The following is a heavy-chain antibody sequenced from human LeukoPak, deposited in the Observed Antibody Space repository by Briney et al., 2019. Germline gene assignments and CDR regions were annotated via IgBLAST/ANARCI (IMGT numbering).Heavy chain of an antibody. CDR3: ARESYDFWSGYFRRHGNWFDP. CDR2: INSDGSST. D-gene: IGHD3-3*01. CDR1: GFTFSSYW. V-gene: IGHV3-74*01. Sequence: TGWSLRLSCAASGFTFSSYWMHWVRQAPGKGLVWVSRINSDGSSTSYADSVKGRFTISRDNAKNTLYLQMNSLRAEDTAVYYCARESYDFWSGYFRRHGNWFDPWGQGTLVTVSS. J-gene: IGHJ5*02.